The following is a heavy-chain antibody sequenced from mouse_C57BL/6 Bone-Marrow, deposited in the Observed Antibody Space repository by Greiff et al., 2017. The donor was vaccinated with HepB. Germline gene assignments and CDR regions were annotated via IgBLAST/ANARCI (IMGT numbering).Heavy chain of an antibody. V-gene: IGHV3-8*01. Sequence: EVMLVESGPGLAKPSQTLSLTCSVTGYSITSDYWNWIRKFPGNKLEYMGYISYSGSTYYNPSLKSRISITRDTSKNQYYLQLNSVTTEDTATYYCAHHYYGSSYDWYFDVWGTGTTVTVSS. CDR2: ISYSGST. J-gene: IGHJ1*03. CDR3: AHHYYGSSYDWYFDV. D-gene: IGHD1-1*01. CDR1: GYSITSDY.